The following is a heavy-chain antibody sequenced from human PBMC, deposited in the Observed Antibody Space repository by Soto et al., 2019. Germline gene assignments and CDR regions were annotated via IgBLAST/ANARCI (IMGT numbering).Heavy chain of an antibody. CDR1: GGTFSSFA. V-gene: IGHV1-69*01. CDR2: IFPMFGTS. D-gene: IGHD2-21*02. CDR3: ATNPYCGGDCYHFDY. J-gene: IGHJ4*02. Sequence: QVQLVQSGAEVKKPGSSVKVSCKTSGGTFSSFAISWVRQAPGQGLAWMGGIFPMFGTSNYAQKFQGRLTITADESTTTAYMELSSLRSDDTAVYYCATNPYCGGDCYHFDYWGQGTQVTVSS.